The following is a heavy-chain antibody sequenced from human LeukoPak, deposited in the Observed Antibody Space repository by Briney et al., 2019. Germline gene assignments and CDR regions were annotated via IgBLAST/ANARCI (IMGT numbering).Heavy chain of an antibody. J-gene: IGHJ6*04. Sequence: ASVKVSCKASGYTFTSYYMHWVRQAPGQGLEWMGIINPSGGSTSYAQKFQGRVTMTRDTSTSTAYMELSSLRSEDTAVYYCASSRGSGSYGFGMDVWGKGTTVTVSS. CDR2: INPSGGST. V-gene: IGHV1-46*01. D-gene: IGHD3-10*01. CDR1: GYTFTSYY. CDR3: ASSRGSGSYGFGMDV.